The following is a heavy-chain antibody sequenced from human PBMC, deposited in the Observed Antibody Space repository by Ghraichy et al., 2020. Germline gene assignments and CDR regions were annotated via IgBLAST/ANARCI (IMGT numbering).Heavy chain of an antibody. D-gene: IGHD6-19*01. J-gene: IGHJ6*03. CDR3: ARGAGNPHYSDYFYMDV. Sequence: SETLSLTCAVYGGSFSGYYWSWIRQPPGKGLEWIGEINHSGSTNYNPSLKSRVTVSVDTSKNQFSLKLKSVTAADTAVYFCARGAGNPHYSDYFYMDVWGKGTTVTVSS. V-gene: IGHV4-34*01. CDR2: INHSGST. CDR1: GGSFSGYY.